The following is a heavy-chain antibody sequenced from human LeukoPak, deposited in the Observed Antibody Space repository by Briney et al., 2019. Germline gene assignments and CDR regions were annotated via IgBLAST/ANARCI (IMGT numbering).Heavy chain of an antibody. Sequence: SGTLSLTCTVSGGSISSSSYYWGWIRQPPGKGLEWIGSIYYSGSTYYNPSLKSRVTISVDTSKNQFSLKLSSVTAADTAVYYCARRAVTTLSYYYGMDVWGQGTTVTVSS. D-gene: IGHD4-17*01. CDR1: GGSISSSSYY. CDR3: ARRAVTTLSYYYGMDV. V-gene: IGHV4-39*01. J-gene: IGHJ6*02. CDR2: IYYSGST.